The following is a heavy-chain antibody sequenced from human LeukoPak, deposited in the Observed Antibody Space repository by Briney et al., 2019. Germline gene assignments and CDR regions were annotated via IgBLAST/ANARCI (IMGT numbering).Heavy chain of an antibody. J-gene: IGHJ4*02. CDR1: GYTFTGYY. D-gene: IGHD6-13*01. CDR3: ARGQLGGDY. CDR2: INPNSGGT. V-gene: IGHV1-2*02. Sequence: ASVKVSCKASGYTFTGYYMHWVRQAPGQGLEWMGWINPNSGGTNYAQKFQGRATMTRDTSISTAYMELSRLRSDDTDVEYCARGQLGGDYWGQGTLVTVSS.